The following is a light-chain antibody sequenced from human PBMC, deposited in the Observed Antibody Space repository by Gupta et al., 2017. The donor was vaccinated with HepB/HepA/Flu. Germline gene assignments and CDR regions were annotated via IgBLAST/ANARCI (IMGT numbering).Light chain of an antibody. J-gene: IGKJ1*01. V-gene: IGKV3-11*01. Sequence: EIVLTQSPATLSLSPGERATLSCTASQSVRSYLAWYQQKPGQAPSLLIYDASERAAGIPARFSGSGSGTDFSLTISSREPEDFAIYYCLQRSNWPWTFGQGTKVEVK. CDR2: DAS. CDR1: QSVRSY. CDR3: LQRSNWPWT.